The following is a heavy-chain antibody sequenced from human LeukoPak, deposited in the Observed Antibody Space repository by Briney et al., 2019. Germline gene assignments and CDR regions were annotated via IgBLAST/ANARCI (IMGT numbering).Heavy chain of an antibody. Sequence: HAGGSLRLSRAASGFTFSSYAMSWVRQAPGKGLEWVSAISGSGGSTYYADSVKGRFTISRDNSKNTLYLQMNSLRAEDTAVYYCAKELHEQQLVPSMIGDWFDPWGQGTLVTVSS. CDR1: GFTFSSYA. V-gene: IGHV3-23*01. CDR3: AKELHEQQLVPSMIGDWFDP. CDR2: ISGSGGST. D-gene: IGHD6-13*01. J-gene: IGHJ5*02.